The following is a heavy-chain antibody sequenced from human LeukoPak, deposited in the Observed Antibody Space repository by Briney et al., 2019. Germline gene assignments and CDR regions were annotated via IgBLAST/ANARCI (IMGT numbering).Heavy chain of an antibody. Sequence: PSETLSLTCTVSGGSISSSSYYWGWIRQPPGKGLEWIGSIYYSGSTYYNPSLKSRVTISVDTSKNQFSLKLSSVTAADTAVYYCARDYPGGYYYYYMDVWGKGTTVTVS. V-gene: IGHV4-39*07. D-gene: IGHD3-10*01. CDR3: ARDYPGGYYYYYMDV. CDR2: IYYSGST. CDR1: GGSISSSSYY. J-gene: IGHJ6*03.